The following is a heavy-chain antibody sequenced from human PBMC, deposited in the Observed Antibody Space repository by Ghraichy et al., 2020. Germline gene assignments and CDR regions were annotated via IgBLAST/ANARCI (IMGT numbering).Heavy chain of an antibody. CDR2: IYYSGNT. CDR3: ARGDWGMDV. CDR1: GGSISGYY. J-gene: IGHJ6*02. V-gene: IGHV4-59*01. D-gene: IGHD2-21*02. Sequence: SETLSLTCTVSGGSISGYYWSWIRQPPGKGLEWIGFIYYSGNTNYNPSLKSRVTISVDTSRNQFSLKLRSVTVADTAVYYCARGDWGMDVWGQGTTVTVSS.